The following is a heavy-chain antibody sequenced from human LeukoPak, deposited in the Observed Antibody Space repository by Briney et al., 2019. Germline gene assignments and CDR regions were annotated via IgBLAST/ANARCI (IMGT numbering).Heavy chain of an antibody. CDR1: GFTFRTSW. CDR3: AKDESIAAAGLTDFDP. D-gene: IGHD6-13*01. Sequence: PGGSLRLSCTASGFTFRTSWMPWVRQGPGKGLLWVAHINSDGGNTAYADSVKGRFTISRDNAKSTLYLQMNSLRSEDTAVYYCAKDESIAAAGLTDFDPWGQGTLVTVSS. V-gene: IGHV3-74*01. J-gene: IGHJ5*02. CDR2: INSDGGNT.